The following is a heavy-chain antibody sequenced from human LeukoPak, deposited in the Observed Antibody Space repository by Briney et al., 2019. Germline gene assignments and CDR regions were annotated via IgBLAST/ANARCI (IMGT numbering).Heavy chain of an antibody. V-gene: IGHV2-5*02. CDR2: IYWDDDK. Sequence: PGPTLVKPTQTLTLTCTFSGFSLSTSGVGVGWIRQPPGKALEWLALIYWDDDKRYSPSLKSRLTITKDTSKNQVVLTMTNMDPVDTATYYCAHLPYSSSWYPSVFDYWGQGTLVTVSS. D-gene: IGHD6-13*01. J-gene: IGHJ4*02. CDR3: AHLPYSSSWYPSVFDY. CDR1: GFSLSTSGVG.